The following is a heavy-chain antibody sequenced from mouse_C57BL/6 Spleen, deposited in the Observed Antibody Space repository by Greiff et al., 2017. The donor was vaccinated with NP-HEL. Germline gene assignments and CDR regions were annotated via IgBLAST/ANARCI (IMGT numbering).Heavy chain of an antibody. CDR3: ARWDYSNYAWFAY. Sequence: EVQLQESGPELVKPGASVKIPCKASGYTFTDYNMDWVKQSHGKSLEWIGDINPNNGGTIYNQKFKGKATLTVDKSSSTAYMELRSLTSEDTAVYYCARWDYSNYAWFAYWGQGTLVTVSA. CDR1: GYTFTDYN. CDR2: INPNNGGT. V-gene: IGHV1-18*01. J-gene: IGHJ3*01. D-gene: IGHD2-5*01.